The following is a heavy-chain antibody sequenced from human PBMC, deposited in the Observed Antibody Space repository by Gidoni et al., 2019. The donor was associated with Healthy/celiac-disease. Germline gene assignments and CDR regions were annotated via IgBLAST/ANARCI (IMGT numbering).Heavy chain of an antibody. V-gene: IGHV3-43D*04. Sequence: SLRLSCAASGFTFDDYAMHWVRQAPGKGLEWVSLISWDGDSTYYADSVKGRFTISRDNSKNSLYLQMNSLRAEDTALYYCAKERMRSASRYYYYYGMDVWGQGTTVTVSS. CDR2: ISWDGDST. D-gene: IGHD2-8*01. CDR1: GFTFDDYA. J-gene: IGHJ6*02. CDR3: AKERMRSASRYYYYYGMDV.